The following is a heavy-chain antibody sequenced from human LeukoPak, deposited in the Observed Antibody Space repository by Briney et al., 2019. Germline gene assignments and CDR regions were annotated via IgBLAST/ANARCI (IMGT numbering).Heavy chain of an antibody. D-gene: IGHD4-23*01. Sequence: PSETLSLTCTVSGGSISSYYWSWIQQPPGKGLEWIRYIYYSGNTNYNPSLKSRVTISVNTSKNQFSLKLSSVTAADTAVYYCARGGGNHFDYWGQGTLVTVSS. V-gene: IGHV4-59*01. J-gene: IGHJ4*02. CDR1: GGSISSYY. CDR3: ARGGGNHFDY. CDR2: IYYSGNT.